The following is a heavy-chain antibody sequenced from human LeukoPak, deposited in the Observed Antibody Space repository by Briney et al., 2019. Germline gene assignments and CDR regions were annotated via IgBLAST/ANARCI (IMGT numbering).Heavy chain of an antibody. V-gene: IGHV4-59*01. CDR1: GGSFSGYY. J-gene: IGHJ2*01. D-gene: IGHD6-13*01. CDR2: IFYSGST. CDR3: ARVYYSSSYDYWYFDL. Sequence: SETLSLTCAVYGGSFSGYYWSWIRQPPGKGLEWIGYIFYSGSTNYNPSLKSRVTISVDTSKNQFSLKLSSVTAADTAVYYCARVYYSSSYDYWYFDLWGRGTLVTVSS.